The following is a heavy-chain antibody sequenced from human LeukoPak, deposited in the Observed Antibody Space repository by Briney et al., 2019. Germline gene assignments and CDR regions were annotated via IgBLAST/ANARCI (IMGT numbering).Heavy chain of an antibody. Sequence: PSETLSLTCTVSGGSISSYYWSWIRQPPGKGLEWIGYIYYSGSTNYNPSLKSRVTISVDTSKNQFSLRLSSVTAADTAVYYCASFSGSYSNDAFDIWGQGTMVTVSS. CDR3: ASFSGSYSNDAFDI. V-gene: IGHV4-59*01. CDR2: IYYSGST. D-gene: IGHD1-26*01. CDR1: GGSISSYY. J-gene: IGHJ3*02.